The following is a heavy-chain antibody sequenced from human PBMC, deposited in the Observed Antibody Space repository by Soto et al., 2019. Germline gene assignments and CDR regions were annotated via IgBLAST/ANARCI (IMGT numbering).Heavy chain of an antibody. CDR3: AARSCSTTTCFHFDY. J-gene: IGHJ4*02. CDR1: GFTFSSYA. CDR2: VSRGGSST. Sequence: GGSLRLSCAASGFTFSSYALHWVRQAPGKGLEYVSAVSRGGSSTYYADSVKGRFTISRDNSKNTLYLQMGSLRGDDMAVYYCAARSCSTTTCFHFDYWGQGTLVTVSS. D-gene: IGHD2-2*01. V-gene: IGHV3-64*02.